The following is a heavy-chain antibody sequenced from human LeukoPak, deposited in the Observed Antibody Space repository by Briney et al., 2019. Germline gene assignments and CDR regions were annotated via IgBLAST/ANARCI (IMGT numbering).Heavy chain of an antibody. V-gene: IGHV3-30*18. CDR2: ISYEGGTQ. J-gene: IGHJ5*02. CDR1: GFTFRSYW. Sequence: GGSLRLSCAASGFTFRSYWMTWVRQAPGKGLEWVAVISYEGGTQHYADSVKGRFIISRDNPRNTLYLQMNILRTEDAAVYYCAKEGTPQVSTWYDLWGQGTQVIVSS. D-gene: IGHD3-10*01. CDR3: AKEGTPQVSTWYDL.